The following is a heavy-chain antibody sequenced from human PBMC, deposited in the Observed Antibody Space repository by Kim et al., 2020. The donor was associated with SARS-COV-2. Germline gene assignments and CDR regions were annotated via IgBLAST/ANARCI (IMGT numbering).Heavy chain of an antibody. J-gene: IGHJ4*02. D-gene: IGHD6-19*01. Sequence: GGSLRLSCAASGFTFSSFSMSWVRQAPGKGLEWVSVISGNGRSIYYADSVKGRFTISRDNSKSTLYLQMNSLREEDTAVYHCAKDGRWCSGSLGMDYWGQGTLVTVSS. CDR2: ISGNGRSI. CDR1: GFTFSSFS. V-gene: IGHV3-23*01. CDR3: AKDGRWCSGSLGMDY.